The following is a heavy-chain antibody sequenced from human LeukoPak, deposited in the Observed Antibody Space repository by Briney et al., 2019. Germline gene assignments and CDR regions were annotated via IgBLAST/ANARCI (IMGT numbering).Heavy chain of an antibody. D-gene: IGHD2-2*01. CDR3: ARGGPVPAAALGGNWFDP. Sequence: SETLSLTCAVYGGSFSGYYWSWIRQPPGKGLEWIGEINHSGSTNYNPSLKSRVTISVDTSKNQFSLKLSSVTAADTAVYYCARGGPVPAAALGGNWFDPWGQGTLVTVSS. CDR2: INHSGST. CDR1: GGSFSGYY. V-gene: IGHV4-34*01. J-gene: IGHJ5*02.